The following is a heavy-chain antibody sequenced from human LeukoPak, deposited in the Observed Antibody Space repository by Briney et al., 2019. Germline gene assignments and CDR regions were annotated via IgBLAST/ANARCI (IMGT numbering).Heavy chain of an antibody. CDR2: INHSGST. Sequence: SETLSLTCAVYGGSFSDYYWSWIRQPPGKGLEWIGEINHSGSTNYNPSLKSRVTISVDTSKNQFSLKLSSVTAADTAVYYRERSWGYYFDYWGQGTLVTVSS. CDR1: GGSFSDYY. CDR3: ERSWGYYFDY. D-gene: IGHD6-13*01. J-gene: IGHJ4*02. V-gene: IGHV4-34*01.